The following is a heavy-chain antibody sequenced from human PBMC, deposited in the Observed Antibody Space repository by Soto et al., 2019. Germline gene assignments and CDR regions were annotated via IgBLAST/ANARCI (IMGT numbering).Heavy chain of an antibody. CDR1: GGTFSSYA. CDR3: ARWSTDYYDSSGYYYVRTCYFDY. Sequence: SVKVSCKASGGTFSSYAISWVRQAPGQGLEWMGGIIPIFGTANYAQKFQGRVTITADESTSTAYMELSSLRSEDTAVYYCARWSTDYYDSSGYYYVRTCYFDYWGQGTLVTVSS. V-gene: IGHV1-69*13. J-gene: IGHJ4*02. CDR2: IIPIFGTA. D-gene: IGHD3-22*01.